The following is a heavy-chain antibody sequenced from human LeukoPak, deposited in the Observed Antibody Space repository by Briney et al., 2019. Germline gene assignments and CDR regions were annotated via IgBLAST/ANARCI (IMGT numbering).Heavy chain of an antibody. Sequence: SETLSLTCTVSGGSVSSSIYYWGWIRQPPGKGLEWIGSIYYSGSTSYNPSLKSRVTISVDTSKNQFSLKLTSVTAADTAVYYCASRNDILTGYVFDFWGQGTPVTVSS. V-gene: IGHV4-39*01. D-gene: IGHD3-9*01. CDR3: ASRNDILTGYVFDF. CDR1: GGSVSSSIYY. J-gene: IGHJ4*02. CDR2: IYYSGST.